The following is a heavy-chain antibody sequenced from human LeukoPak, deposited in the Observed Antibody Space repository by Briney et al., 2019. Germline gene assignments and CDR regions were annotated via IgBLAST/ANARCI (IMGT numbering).Heavy chain of an antibody. CDR3: ARELGGIPAAIGGIDI. CDR2: INPNSGGT. J-gene: IGHJ3*02. Sequence: GASVKVSCKASGYTFTSYYMHWVRQAPGQGLEWMGWINPNSGGTNYAQKFQGRVTMTRDTSISTAYMELSRLRSDDTAVYYCARELGGIPAAIGGIDIWGQGTMVTVSS. CDR1: GYTFTSYY. D-gene: IGHD2-2*01. V-gene: IGHV1-2*02.